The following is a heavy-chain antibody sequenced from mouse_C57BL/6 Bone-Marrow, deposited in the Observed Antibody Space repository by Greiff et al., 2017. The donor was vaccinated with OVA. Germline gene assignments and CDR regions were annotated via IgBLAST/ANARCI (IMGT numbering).Heavy chain of an antibody. Sequence: VTLKVSGAELVRPGASVKLSCTASGFNIKDDYMHWVKQRPEQGLEWIGWIDPENGDTEYASKFQGKATITADTSSNTAYLQLSSLTSEDTAVYYCTTPLLRLLDFDVWGTGTTVTVSS. CDR1: GFNIKDDY. CDR2: IDPENGDT. J-gene: IGHJ1*03. D-gene: IGHD1-1*01. CDR3: TTPLLRLLDFDV. V-gene: IGHV14-4*01.